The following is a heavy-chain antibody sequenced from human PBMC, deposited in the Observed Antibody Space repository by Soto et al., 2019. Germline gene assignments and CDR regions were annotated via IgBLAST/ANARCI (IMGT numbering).Heavy chain of an antibody. CDR2: IDGDDDK. Sequence: SGPTLVNPPQTLTLTCTFAGFSLSTSGMCVTWIRQPPGKALEWLALIDGDDDKYYSTSLKTRLTISKDTSKNQVVLTMTNMDPVDTATYYCARIPAAIYYHYGMDVWGQGTTVTVSS. V-gene: IGHV2-70*01. J-gene: IGHJ6*02. D-gene: IGHD6-13*01. CDR1: GFSLSTSGMC. CDR3: ARIPAAIYYHYGMDV.